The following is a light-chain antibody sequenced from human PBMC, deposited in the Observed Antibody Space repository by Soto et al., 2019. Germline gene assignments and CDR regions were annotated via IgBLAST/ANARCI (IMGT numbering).Light chain of an antibody. Sequence: QSALAQPASVAGSPGQSSTISCSGSSIDVGDTNYVSWYQHHPGKAPQLIIYEVRNRPSGVANRFSGSSSDNTASLTISGLLSDYEADYYCRSYTTSRPPAYVFGTGAKVTVL. J-gene: IGLJ1*01. V-gene: IGLV2-14*01. CDR2: EVR. CDR3: RSYTTSRPPAYV. CDR1: SIDVGDTNY.